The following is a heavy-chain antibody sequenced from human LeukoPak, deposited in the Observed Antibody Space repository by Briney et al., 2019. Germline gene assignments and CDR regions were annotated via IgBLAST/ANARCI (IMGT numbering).Heavy chain of an antibody. CDR3: ARVLSARAFDI. Sequence: ASVKVSCKASGYTFTSYAMNWVRQAPGQGLEWMGWINTNSGNRTYAQGFTGRFVFSLDTSVSTAYLQISSLKAEDTAVYYCARVLSARAFDIWGQGTMVTVSS. CDR1: GYTFTSYA. V-gene: IGHV7-4-1*02. J-gene: IGHJ3*02. CDR2: INTNSGNR.